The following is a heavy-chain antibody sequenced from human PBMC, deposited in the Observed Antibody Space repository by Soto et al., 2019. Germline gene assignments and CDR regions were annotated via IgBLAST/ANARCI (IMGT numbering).Heavy chain of an antibody. CDR3: ARAPSYYDILTGPRGVWFDP. CDR2: INPNSGGT. CDR1: GYTFTGYY. J-gene: IGHJ5*02. D-gene: IGHD3-9*01. V-gene: IGHV1-2*04. Sequence: ASVKVSCKASGYTFTGYYMHWVRQAPGQGLEWMGWINPNSGGTNYAQKFQGWVTMTRDTSISTAYMELSRLRSDDTAVYYCARAPSYYDILTGPRGVWFDPWGQGTLVTSPQ.